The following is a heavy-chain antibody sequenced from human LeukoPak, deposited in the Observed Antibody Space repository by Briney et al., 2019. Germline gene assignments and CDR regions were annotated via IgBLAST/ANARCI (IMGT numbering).Heavy chain of an antibody. D-gene: IGHD2-2*02. Sequence: SETLSLTCAVYGGSFSGYYWSWIRRPPGKGLEWIGEINHSGSTNYNPSLKSRVTISVDTSKNQFSLKLSSVTAADTAVYYCAREIVVVPAAIVYDYWGQGTLVTVSS. CDR1: GGSFSGYY. V-gene: IGHV4-34*01. J-gene: IGHJ4*02. CDR2: INHSGST. CDR3: AREIVVVPAAIVYDY.